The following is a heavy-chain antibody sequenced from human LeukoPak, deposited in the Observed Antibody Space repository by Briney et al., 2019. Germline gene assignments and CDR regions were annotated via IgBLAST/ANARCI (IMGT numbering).Heavy chain of an antibody. CDR1: GGSISSYY. J-gene: IGHJ4*02. CDR3: ARDKTRGLGYSYSKSGNYFDY. CDR2: IYYSGST. D-gene: IGHD5-18*01. Sequence: PSETLSLTCTVSGGSISSYYWSWIRQPPGKGLEWIGYIYYSGSTNYNPSLKSRVTISVDTSKNQFSLKLSSVTAADTAVYSCARDKTRGLGYSYSKSGNYFDYWGQGTLVTVSS. V-gene: IGHV4-59*12.